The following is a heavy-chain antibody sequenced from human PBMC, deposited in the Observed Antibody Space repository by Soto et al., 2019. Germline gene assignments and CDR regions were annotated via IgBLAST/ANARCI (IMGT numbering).Heavy chain of an antibody. V-gene: IGHV3-53*01. CDR1: GFNGSSNY. Sequence: GGSLRLACAASGFNGSSNYMSWVRQAPGKGLEWVSVIYSGGSTYYADCVEGRFTISRDNSQNKLYLQMRSLRAEYTAVYYCARDRDYYGSGSYANLGWFDPWGQGTLVTVSS. CDR2: IYSGGST. J-gene: IGHJ5*02. D-gene: IGHD3-10*01. CDR3: ARDRDYYGSGSYANLGWFDP.